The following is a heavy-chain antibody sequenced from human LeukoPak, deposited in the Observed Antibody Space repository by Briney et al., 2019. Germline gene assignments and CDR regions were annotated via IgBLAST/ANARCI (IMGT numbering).Heavy chain of an antibody. CDR3: AREPLAAAKIREKRYYFDY. D-gene: IGHD6-13*01. CDR2: ISSSSSYI. J-gene: IGHJ4*02. CDR1: GFTFSSYS. V-gene: IGHV3-21*01. Sequence: PGGSLRLSCAASGFTFSSYSMNSVRQAPGKGLEWVSSISSSSSYIYYADSVKGRFTISRDNAKNSLYLQMNSLRDEDTAVYYCAREPLAAAKIREKRYYFDYWGQGTLVTVSS.